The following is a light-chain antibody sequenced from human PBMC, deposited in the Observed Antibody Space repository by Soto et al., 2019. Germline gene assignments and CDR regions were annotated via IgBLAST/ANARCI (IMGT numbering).Light chain of an antibody. CDR2: DAS. CDR3: QQYGRSPFT. V-gene: IGKV3-11*01. J-gene: IGKJ3*01. CDR1: QSVSYY. Sequence: EIVLTQSPATLSLSPGERATLSCRASQSVSYYLAWYQQKPGQAPRLLIYDASNRATGIPARFSGSGSGTDFTLTITSLEPEDFAVYFCQQYGRSPFTFGPGTKVDIK.